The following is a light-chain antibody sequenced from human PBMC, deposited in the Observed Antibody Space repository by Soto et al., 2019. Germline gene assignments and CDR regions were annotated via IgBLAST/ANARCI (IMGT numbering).Light chain of an antibody. CDR2: DVT. CDR3: SSYAGNNNSVL. V-gene: IGLV2-8*01. J-gene: IGLJ2*01. CDR1: SSDVGGYNY. Sequence: QSALTQPPSASGSPGQSVTISCTGTSSDVGGYNYVSWYQQHPGKAPQLIIYDVTQRPSGVPDRFSGSKSGNTASLTVSGLQPEDEADYYCSSYAGNNNSVLFGGGTKLTVL.